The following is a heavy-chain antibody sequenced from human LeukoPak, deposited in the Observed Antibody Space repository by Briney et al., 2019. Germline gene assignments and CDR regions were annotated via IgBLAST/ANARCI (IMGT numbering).Heavy chain of an antibody. CDR1: GYSISSGYY. CDR2: IYHSGST. D-gene: IGHD6-19*01. V-gene: IGHV4-38-2*02. Sequence: PSETLSLTCTVSGYSISSGYYWGWIRQPPGKGLEWIGIIYHSGSTYYNPSLKSRVTISVDPSKNQFSLKLSSVPAADTAVYYCARLGQWLVLYWGQGTLVTVSS. J-gene: IGHJ4*02. CDR3: ARLGQWLVLY.